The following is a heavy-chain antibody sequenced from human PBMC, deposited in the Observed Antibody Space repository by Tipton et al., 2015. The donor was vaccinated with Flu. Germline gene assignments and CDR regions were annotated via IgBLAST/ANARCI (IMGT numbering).Heavy chain of an antibody. CDR1: GFSFNTYA. V-gene: IGHV3-23*01. CDR2: VSGTGDNT. D-gene: IGHD4-11*01. J-gene: IGHJ4*02. CDR3: AKVRGRDYNENLFFFDY. Sequence: GSLRLSCAAAGFSFNTYAMTWVRQAPGKGLEWVSAVSGTGDNTYYADSVEGRFTIFRDNSKNTLYLQMNDLRVEDTAKYYCAKVRGRDYNENLFFFDYWGQGTLVTVSS.